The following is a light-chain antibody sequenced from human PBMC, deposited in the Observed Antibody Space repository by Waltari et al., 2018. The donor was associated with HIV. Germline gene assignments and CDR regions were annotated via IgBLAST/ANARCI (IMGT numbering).Light chain of an antibody. CDR1: ALSHQY. V-gene: IGLV3-25*03. Sequence: SYELTQPPSVSVSPGQTARIPCSGDALSHQYVYWYQQRPGQAPVLVIYKDHKRPSGFPYRFSGSRSGTTVTLIINGVQAEDEADYFCQSTDSTASSYVFGSGTEVFVL. CDR2: KDH. J-gene: IGLJ1*01. CDR3: QSTDSTASSYV.